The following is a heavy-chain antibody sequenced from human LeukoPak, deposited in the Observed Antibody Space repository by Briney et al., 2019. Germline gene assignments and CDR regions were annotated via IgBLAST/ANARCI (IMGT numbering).Heavy chain of an antibody. CDR3: ARSEVAVAGQYDY. J-gene: IGHJ4*02. CDR1: GSSISSYY. CDR2: IYYSGST. Sequence: SETLSLTCTVSGSSISSYYWSWIRQPPGKGLEWIGYIYYSGSTNYNPSLKSRVTISVDTSKNQFSLKLSSVTAADTAVYYCARSEVAVAGQYDYWGQGTLVTVSS. D-gene: IGHD6-19*01. V-gene: IGHV4-59*01.